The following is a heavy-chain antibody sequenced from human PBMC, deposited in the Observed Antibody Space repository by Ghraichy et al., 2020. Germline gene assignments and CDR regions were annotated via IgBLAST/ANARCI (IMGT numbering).Heavy chain of an antibody. CDR3: ARDYYGSGRTHYYYYYGMDV. Sequence: SETLSLTCAVSGYSISSGYYWGWIRQPPGKGLEWIGSIYHSGSTYYNPSLKSRVTISVDTSKNQFSLKLSSVTAADTAVYYCARDYYGSGRTHYYYYYGMDVWGQGTTVTVSS. D-gene: IGHD3-10*01. CDR2: IYHSGST. CDR1: GYSISSGYY. V-gene: IGHV4-38-2*02. J-gene: IGHJ6*02.